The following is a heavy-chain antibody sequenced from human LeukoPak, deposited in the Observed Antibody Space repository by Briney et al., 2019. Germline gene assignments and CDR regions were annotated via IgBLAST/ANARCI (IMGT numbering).Heavy chain of an antibody. D-gene: IGHD3-10*01. CDR1: GFTFSSYS. J-gene: IGHJ4*02. CDR2: ISSSSSYI. Sequence: PGGSLRLSCAASGFTFSSYSMNWVRQAPGKGLEWVSSISSSSSYIYYADSVKGRFTISRDNAKNSLYLQMNSLRAEDTAVYYCAKDPRGGRGLPYFDYWGQGTLVTVSS. V-gene: IGHV3-21*04. CDR3: AKDPRGGRGLPYFDY.